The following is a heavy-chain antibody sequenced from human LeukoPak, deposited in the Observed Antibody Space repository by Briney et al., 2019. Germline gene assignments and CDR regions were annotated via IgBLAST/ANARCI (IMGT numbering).Heavy chain of an antibody. J-gene: IGHJ4*02. D-gene: IGHD2/OR15-2a*01. CDR2: INPNSGDT. CDR3: ARDQSQYRANY. CDR1: GYTFTDYY. Sequence: GASVKVSFKASGYTFTDYYMHWVRQAPGQGLEWMGWINPNSGDTKYAQKFQGRVTMTRDTSISTAYMDLTSLTSDDTAVYYCARDQSQYRANYWGQGTRVTVSS. V-gene: IGHV1-2*02.